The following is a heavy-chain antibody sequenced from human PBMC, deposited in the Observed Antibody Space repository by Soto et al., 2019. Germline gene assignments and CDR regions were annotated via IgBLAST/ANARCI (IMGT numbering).Heavy chain of an antibody. CDR2: ISGSGGST. CDR1: GFTFSSYA. V-gene: IGHV3-23*01. Sequence: VQLLESVGVLVQPGGSLRLSCAASGFTFSSYAMSWVRQAPGKGLEWVSAISGSGGSTYYADSVKGRFTISRDNSKNTLYLQMNSLRAEDTAVYYCAKDLGGDIVVVPAAMTWGQGTLVTVSS. CDR3: AKDLGGDIVVVPAAMT. J-gene: IGHJ5*02. D-gene: IGHD2-2*01.